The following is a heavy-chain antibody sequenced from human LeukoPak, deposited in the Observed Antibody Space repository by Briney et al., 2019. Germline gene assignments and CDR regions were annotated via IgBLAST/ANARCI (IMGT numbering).Heavy chain of an antibody. D-gene: IGHD3-10*01. Sequence: GGSLRLSCAASGFTFSSYAMSWVRQAPGKGLEWVSAISGSGGSTYYADPVKGRFTISRDNSKNTLYLQMNSLRAEDTAVYYCANLGSYGSGPIDYWGQGTLVTVSS. J-gene: IGHJ4*02. V-gene: IGHV3-23*01. CDR3: ANLGSYGSGPIDY. CDR2: ISGSGGST. CDR1: GFTFSSYA.